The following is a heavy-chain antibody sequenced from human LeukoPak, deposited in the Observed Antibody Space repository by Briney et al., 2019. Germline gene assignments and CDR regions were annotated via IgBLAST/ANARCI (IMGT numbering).Heavy chain of an antibody. V-gene: IGHV3-7*01. J-gene: IGHJ5*02. D-gene: IGHD2-15*01. CDR3: ARDLIVVVVAATARVNWFDP. CDR2: INQDGSDK. Sequence: GGSLRLSCAASGLTFSIHWMNWVRQAPGKGLECVANINQDGSDKYYVDSVKGRFTISRDNTKNSLYLQMNSLRAEDTAVYYCARDLIVVVVAATARVNWFDPWGQGTLVTVSS. CDR1: GLTFSIHW.